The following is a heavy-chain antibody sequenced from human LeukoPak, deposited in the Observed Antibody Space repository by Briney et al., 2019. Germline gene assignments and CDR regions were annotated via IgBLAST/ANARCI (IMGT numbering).Heavy chain of an antibody. Sequence: ASVKVSCKASGGTFSSYAISWVRQAPGKGLEWMGLVDPEDGETIYAEKFQGGVTITADTSTDTAYMELSSLRSEDTAVYYCATDAGIVGAPSVRDVWGKGTTVTVSS. D-gene: IGHD1-26*01. CDR3: ATDAGIVGAPSVRDV. V-gene: IGHV1-69-2*01. J-gene: IGHJ6*04. CDR2: VDPEDGET. CDR1: GGTFSSYA.